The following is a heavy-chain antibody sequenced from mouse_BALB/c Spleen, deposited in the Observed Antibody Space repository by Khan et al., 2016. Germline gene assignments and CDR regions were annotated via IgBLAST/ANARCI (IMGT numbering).Heavy chain of an antibody. CDR3: ARSGHYYGSSPWFAY. Sequence: QVQLQQSGAELAKPGASVKMSCKASGYTFTSYWMHWVKQRPGQGLEWIGYINPSTGYTEYNQKFKDKATLTADKSSSTAYMHLSSLTSEDSAVYDCARSGHYYGSSPWFAYWGQGTLVTVSA. D-gene: IGHD1-1*01. CDR1: GYTFTSYW. J-gene: IGHJ3*01. V-gene: IGHV1-7*01. CDR2: INPSTGYT.